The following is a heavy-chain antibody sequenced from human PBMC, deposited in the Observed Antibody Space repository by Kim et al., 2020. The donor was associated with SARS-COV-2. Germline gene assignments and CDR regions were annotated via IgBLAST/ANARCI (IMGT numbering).Heavy chain of an antibody. D-gene: IGHD5-18*01. CDR3: AREFRYSYGSYYFDY. V-gene: IGHV3-11*04. J-gene: IGHJ4*02. Sequence: DSVKGRFTISRDNAKNSLYLQMNSLRAEDTAVYYCAREFRYSYGSYYFDYWGQGTLVTVSS.